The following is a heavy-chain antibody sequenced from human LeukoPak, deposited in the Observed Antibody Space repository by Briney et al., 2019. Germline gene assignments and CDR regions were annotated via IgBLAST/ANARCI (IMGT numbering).Heavy chain of an antibody. CDR2: ISSDGNSI. J-gene: IGHJ4*02. CDR3: ARVSTNYFDY. Sequence: PGGSLILSCAASAFTFSLYEMSWVRQAPEMGLEWVAYISSDGNSIHYADTVKGRFTISRDNAKESLYLHINSLRAEDTAIYYCARVSTNYFDYWGEGALVTVSS. V-gene: IGHV3-48*03. CDR1: AFTFSLYE. D-gene: IGHD5/OR15-5a*01.